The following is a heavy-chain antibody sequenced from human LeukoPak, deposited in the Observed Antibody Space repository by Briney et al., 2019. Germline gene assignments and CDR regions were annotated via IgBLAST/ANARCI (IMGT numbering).Heavy chain of an antibody. D-gene: IGHD5-18*01. Sequence: SETLSLTCTVSGGSISTYYWSWIRQPPGKGLEWIGYIYYNGATDYNPSLKSRVTISVDTSKNEFSLKLSSVTAADTALYYCARVFGGYSYHYFDYWGQGILVTVSS. V-gene: IGHV4-59*08. CDR1: GGSISTYY. J-gene: IGHJ4*02. CDR3: ARVFGGYSYHYFDY. CDR2: IYYNGAT.